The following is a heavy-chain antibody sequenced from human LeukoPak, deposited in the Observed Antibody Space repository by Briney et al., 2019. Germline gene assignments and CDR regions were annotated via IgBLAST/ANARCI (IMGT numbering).Heavy chain of an antibody. CDR3: ASWSGSSFYFDY. CDR1: GFTFSSNT. CDR2: ITSTSSTI. V-gene: IGHV3-48*01. J-gene: IGHJ4*02. Sequence: GGSLRLSCAASGFTFSSNTMHWVRQAPGKGLDWVSYITSTSSTIYYADSVKGRFAISRDNSKNTLYLQMNSLRAEDTAVYYCASWSGSSFYFDYWGQGTLVTVSS. D-gene: IGHD3-10*01.